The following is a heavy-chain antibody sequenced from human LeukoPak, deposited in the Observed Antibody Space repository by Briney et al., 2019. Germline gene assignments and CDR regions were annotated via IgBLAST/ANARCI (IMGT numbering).Heavy chain of an antibody. CDR3: ARVYTLVRGVIIANHFDY. CDR2: IYYSGST. Sequence: SETLSLTCTVSGGSISSYYWSWIRQPPGKGLEWIGYIYYSGSTNYNPSLKSRVTISVDTSKNQFSLKLSSVTAADTAVYYCARVYTLVRGVIIANHFDYWGQGTLVTVSS. CDR1: GGSISSYY. V-gene: IGHV4-59*12. D-gene: IGHD3-10*01. J-gene: IGHJ4*02.